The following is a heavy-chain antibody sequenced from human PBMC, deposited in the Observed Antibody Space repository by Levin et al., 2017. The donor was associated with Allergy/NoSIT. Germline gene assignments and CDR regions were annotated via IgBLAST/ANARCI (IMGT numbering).Heavy chain of an antibody. D-gene: IGHD3-3*01. CDR1: GFTFSRYL. CDR3: ARAPEGLYTMDV. CDR2: VTNGGSGT. J-gene: IGHJ6*02. V-gene: IGHV3-74*03. Sequence: PGGSLRLSCEASGFTFSRYLMHWVRQAPGKGLVWVSRVTNGGSGTTYADSVKGRFTISRDNAKNTLYLQMNSLRVDDTAVYYCARAPEGLYTMDVWGQGTTVTVSS.